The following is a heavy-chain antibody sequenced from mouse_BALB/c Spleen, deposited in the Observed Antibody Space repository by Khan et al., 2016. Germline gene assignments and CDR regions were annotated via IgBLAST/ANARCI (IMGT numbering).Heavy chain of an antibody. V-gene: IGHV1-7*01. Sequence: VQLQESGAELAKPGASVKMSCKASGYTFTSYWMHWVKQRPGQGLEWIGYINPSTGYTEYNQKFKDKATLTADKSSSTAYMQLSSLTSEDSAVYYCARPGGYDGYAMDYWGQGTAVTVSS. CDR1: GYTFTSYW. J-gene: IGHJ4*01. D-gene: IGHD2-3*01. CDR2: INPSTGYT. CDR3: ARPGGYDGYAMDY.